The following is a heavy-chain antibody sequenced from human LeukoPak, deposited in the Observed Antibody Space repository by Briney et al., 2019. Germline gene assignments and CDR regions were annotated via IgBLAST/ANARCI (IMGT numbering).Heavy chain of an antibody. CDR2: ISSSGSTI. V-gene: IGHV3-48*03. CDR3: ARRLSYLLDAFDI. J-gene: IGHJ3*02. CDR1: GFTFSSYE. Sequence: PGGSLRLSCAASGFTFSSYEMNWVRQAPGKGLEWVSYISSSGSTIYYADSVKGRFTISRDNAKNTLYLQMNSLRAEDTAVYYCARRLSYLLDAFDIWGQGTMVTVSS. D-gene: IGHD3-16*02.